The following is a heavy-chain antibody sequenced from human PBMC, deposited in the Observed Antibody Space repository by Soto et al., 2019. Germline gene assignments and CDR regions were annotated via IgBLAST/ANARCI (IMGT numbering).Heavy chain of an antibody. CDR1: GSTISSNS. D-gene: IGHD5-12*01. CDR2: IYRTGDT. V-gene: IGHV3-66*01. J-gene: IGHJ4*02. Sequence: EVQLVESGGGLVQPGGSLRLSCAASGSTISSNSMTWVRQAPGKGLEWVAFIYRTGDTYYGDSVKGRFTISRDTSKSTLFLQMNSLRAEDTAIYYCAKLAIQDPVDNWGQGTVVTVSS. CDR3: AKLAIQDPVDN.